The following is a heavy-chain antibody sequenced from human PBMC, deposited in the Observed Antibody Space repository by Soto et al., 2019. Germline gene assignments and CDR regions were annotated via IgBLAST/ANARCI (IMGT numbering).Heavy chain of an antibody. J-gene: IGHJ4*02. CDR2: INPSGGST. D-gene: IGHD6-13*01. CDR3: ARDSSSGRPFDY. CDR1: GYAFTSYY. Sequence: QVQLVQSGAEVKKPGASVKVSCKASGYAFTSYYMHWVRQAPGQGLEWMGIINPSGGSTSYAQKFQGRVTMTRDTSTSTVYMELSSLRSEDTAVYYCARDSSSGRPFDYWGQGTLVTVSS. V-gene: IGHV1-46*01.